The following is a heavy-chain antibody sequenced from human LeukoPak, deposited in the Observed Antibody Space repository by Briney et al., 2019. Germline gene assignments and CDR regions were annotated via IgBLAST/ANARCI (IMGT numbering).Heavy chain of an antibody. CDR1: GFTFSSYA. J-gene: IGHJ4*02. CDR3: VKVCDNWNYDAHFDY. Sequence: GGSLRLSCAASGFTFSSYAMSWVRQAPGKGLEWVSAISGSGGSTYYADSVKGRFTISRDNSNNTRYLQMKSLGAEDTAVYYCVKVCDNWNYDAHFDYWGQGTLVTVSS. D-gene: IGHD1-7*01. V-gene: IGHV3-23*01. CDR2: ISGSGGST.